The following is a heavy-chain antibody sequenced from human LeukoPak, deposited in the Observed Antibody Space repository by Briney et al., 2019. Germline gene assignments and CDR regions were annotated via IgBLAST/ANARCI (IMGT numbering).Heavy chain of an antibody. CDR3: ARALGSSWYFYMGSHYYFDY. D-gene: IGHD6-13*01. V-gene: IGHV4-61*01. Sequence: SETLSLTCTVSGGSISSSSYYWSWIRQPPGKGLEWIGYIYYSGSTNYNPSLKSRVTISVDTSKNQFSLKLSSVTAADTAVYYCARALGSSWYFYMGSHYYFDYWGQGTLVTVSS. J-gene: IGHJ4*02. CDR1: GGSISSSSYY. CDR2: IYYSGST.